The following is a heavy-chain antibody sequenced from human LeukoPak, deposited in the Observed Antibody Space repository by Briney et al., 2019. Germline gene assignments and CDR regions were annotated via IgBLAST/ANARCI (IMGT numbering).Heavy chain of an antibody. V-gene: IGHV3-7*01. Sequence: GGSLRLSCAASGFTFSSYWMSWVRQAPGKGLEWVANIKQDGSEKYFVDSVKGRFTISRDNAKNSLYLQMNSLRAEDTAVYYCARGIHLRWHPGGENAFDIWGQGTMVTVSS. CDR2: IKQDGSEK. CDR3: ARGIHLRWHPGGENAFDI. J-gene: IGHJ3*02. D-gene: IGHD4-23*01. CDR1: GFTFSSYW.